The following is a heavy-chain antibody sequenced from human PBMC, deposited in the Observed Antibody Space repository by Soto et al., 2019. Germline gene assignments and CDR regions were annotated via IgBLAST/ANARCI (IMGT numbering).Heavy chain of an antibody. CDR2: MYYSGTT. Sequence: PSDTLSLTCTVSGGSISISDFYWGWLRQTPGKGLEFIGSMYYSGTTYYNPSLKSRVTISVDTSKNQFTLKLISVTAADTAVYYCAVVDSTGNWFDPWGEGALVTV. CDR1: GGSISISDFY. D-gene: IGHD6-25*01. J-gene: IGHJ5*02. CDR3: AVVDSTGNWFDP. V-gene: IGHV4-39*01.